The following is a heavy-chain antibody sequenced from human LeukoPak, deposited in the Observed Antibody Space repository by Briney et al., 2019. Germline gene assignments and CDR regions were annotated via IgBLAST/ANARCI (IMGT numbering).Heavy chain of an antibody. CDR2: MNPNSGNT. J-gene: IGHJ6*03. CDR3: ARVGKPNWNHFVYYYYYYMDV. CDR1: GYTFTSYD. V-gene: IGHV1-8*01. D-gene: IGHD1-14*01. Sequence: ASVKVSCKASGYTFTSYDINWVRQATGQGLEWMGWMNPNSGNTGYAQKFQGRVTMTRNTSISTAYMELSSLRSEDTAVYYCARVGKPNWNHFVYYYYYYMDVWGKGTTVTVSS.